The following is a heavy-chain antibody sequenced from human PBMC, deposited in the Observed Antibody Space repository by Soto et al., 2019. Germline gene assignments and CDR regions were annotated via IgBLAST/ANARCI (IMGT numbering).Heavy chain of an antibody. Sequence: QLQLQESGPGLVKPSETLSLTCTVSGGSITSSSYYWGWIRQPPGKGLEWIGSIHYSGSTHYNPSIKRRVTMSVDPSKNQLSLKLSSVTAADTAVYYCATTGMPGQNWFDPWGQGTLVTVSS. CDR1: GGSITSSSYY. J-gene: IGHJ5*02. CDR3: ATTGMPGQNWFDP. D-gene: IGHD2-2*01. CDR2: IHYSGST. V-gene: IGHV4-39*01.